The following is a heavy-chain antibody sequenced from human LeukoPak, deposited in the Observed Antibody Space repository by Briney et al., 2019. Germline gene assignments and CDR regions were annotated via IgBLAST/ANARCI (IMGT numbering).Heavy chain of an antibody. J-gene: IGHJ4*02. CDR3: ARAPTSVSNPYYFDY. CDR1: GYSFSNYW. CDR2: IYPGDSDT. D-gene: IGHD4-11*01. V-gene: IGHV5-51*01. Sequence: GESLKISCKASGYSFSNYWIGWVRQMPGKGLEWMGSIYPGDSDTRYSPSFQGQVTISADKSITTRYLQWSSLKASDTAMYYCARAPTSVSNPYYFDYWGQGALVTVSS.